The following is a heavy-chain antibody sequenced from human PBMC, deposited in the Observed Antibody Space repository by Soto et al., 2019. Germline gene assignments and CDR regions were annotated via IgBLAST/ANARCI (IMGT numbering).Heavy chain of an antibody. CDR1: GYTFTSYG. CDR2: ISAHNGNT. D-gene: IGHD4-17*01. J-gene: IGHJ4*02. V-gene: IGHV1-18*01. CDR3: ARGTYGDY. Sequence: QVNLVQSGAEVKKPGASVKVSCKASGYTFTSYGITWVRQAPGQGLEWMGWISAHNGNTDYAQKPQARVIVTRDPSTSTAYMELRSLISDDTAVYYCARGTYGDYWGQGALVTVSS.